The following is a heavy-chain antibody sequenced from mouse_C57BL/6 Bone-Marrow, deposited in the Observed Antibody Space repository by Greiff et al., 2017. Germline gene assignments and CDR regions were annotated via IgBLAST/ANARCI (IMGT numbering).Heavy chain of an antibody. D-gene: IGHD1-1*01. J-gene: IGHJ4*01. CDR1: GYTFTSYW. Sequence: QVQLQQPGAELVKPGASVKLSCKASGYTFTSYWMHWVKQRPGQGLEWIGMIHPNSGSTNYNEKFKSKATLTVDKSSSTAYMQLSSLTSEDSAVYYCAREGVYYGSIPYAMDYWGQGTSVTVSS. CDR3: AREGVYYGSIPYAMDY. V-gene: IGHV1-64*01. CDR2: IHPNSGST.